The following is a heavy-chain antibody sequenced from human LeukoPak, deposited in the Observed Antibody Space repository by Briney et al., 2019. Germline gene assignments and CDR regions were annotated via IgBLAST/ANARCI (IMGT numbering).Heavy chain of an antibody. J-gene: IGHJ5*02. CDR3: ATGTVSNYYDSSGYPNWFDP. V-gene: IGHV1-24*01. CDR1: GYTLTELS. Sequence: ASVTVSCKVSGYTLTELSMHWVRQAPGKGLEWMGGFDPEDGETIYAQKFQGRVTMTEDTSTDTAYMELSSLRSEDTAVYYCATGTVSNYYDSSGYPNWFDPWGQGTLVTVSS. CDR2: FDPEDGET. D-gene: IGHD3-22*01.